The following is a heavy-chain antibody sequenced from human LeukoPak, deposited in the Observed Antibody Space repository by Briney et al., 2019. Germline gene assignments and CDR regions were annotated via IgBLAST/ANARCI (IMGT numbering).Heavy chain of an antibody. CDR2: ISSSSSTI. Sequence: PGGTLRLSCAASGFTFSSYSMNWVRQAPGNGLEWVSYISSSSSTIYYADSVKGRFTISRDNAKNSLYLQMNSLRAEDTAVYYCARENVLRYFDWPPPDNYGMDVWGQGTTVTISS. CDR1: GFTFSSYS. J-gene: IGHJ6*02. CDR3: ARENVLRYFDWPPPDNYGMDV. D-gene: IGHD3-9*01. V-gene: IGHV3-48*01.